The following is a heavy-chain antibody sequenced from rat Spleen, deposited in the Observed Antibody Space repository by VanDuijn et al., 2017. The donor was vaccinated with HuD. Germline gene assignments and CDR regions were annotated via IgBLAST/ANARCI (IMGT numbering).Heavy chain of an antibody. CDR2: ISHNGGNT. CDR1: GITFSDYY. J-gene: IGHJ2*01. V-gene: IGHV5-29*01. D-gene: IGHD5-1*01. Sequence: EVQLVESDGGLVQPGGSLKLSCAVSGITFSDYYMAWVRQAPTKGLEWVTTISHNGGNTYYQDSVKGRFTISRDNARSTLYLQMDSLRSEDTATYYCTRQTGSLFDYWGQGVMVTVSS. CDR3: TRQTGSLFDY.